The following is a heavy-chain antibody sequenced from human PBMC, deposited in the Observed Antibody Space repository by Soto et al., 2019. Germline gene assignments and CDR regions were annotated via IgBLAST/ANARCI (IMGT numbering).Heavy chain of an antibody. CDR2: ISSSSSYI. CDR3: ASKGIAALMDDAFDI. J-gene: IGHJ3*02. D-gene: IGHD6-6*01. V-gene: IGHV3-21*01. CDR1: GFTFSSYS. Sequence: PGGSLRLSCAASGFTFSSYSMNWVRQAPGKGLEWVSSISSSSSYIYYADSVKGRFTISRDNAKNSLYLQMNSLRAEDTAVYYCASKGIAALMDDAFDIWGQGTMVTVSS.